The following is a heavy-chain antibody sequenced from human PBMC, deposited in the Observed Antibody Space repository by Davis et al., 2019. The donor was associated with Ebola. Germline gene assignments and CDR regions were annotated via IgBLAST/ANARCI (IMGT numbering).Heavy chain of an antibody. CDR3: AKHLALGGSGSPQGYFQH. CDR2: ISYDGSNK. J-gene: IGHJ1*01. CDR1: GFTFSSYG. D-gene: IGHD3-10*01. Sequence: GESLKISCAASGFTFSSYGMHWVRQAPGKGLEWVAVISYDGSNKYYADSVKGRFTISRDNSKNTLYLQMNSLRAEDTAVYYCAKHLALGGSGSPQGYFQHWGQGTLVTVSS. V-gene: IGHV3-30*18.